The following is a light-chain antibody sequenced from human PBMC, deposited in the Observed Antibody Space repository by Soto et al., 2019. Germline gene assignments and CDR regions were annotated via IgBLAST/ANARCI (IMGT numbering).Light chain of an antibody. CDR3: MQGTHWPPT. CDR2: RAS. CDR1: QSLVHSDGNTY. Sequence: DVVMTQSPLSLPVTLGQPTSISCRSSQSLVHSDGNTYLNWFQQRPGQSPRRLIYRASNRDSGVPDRFSGSGSGTDFALKISRVEAEDVGVYYCMQGTHWPPTFGQETKLKIK. V-gene: IGKV2-30*02. J-gene: IGKJ2*01.